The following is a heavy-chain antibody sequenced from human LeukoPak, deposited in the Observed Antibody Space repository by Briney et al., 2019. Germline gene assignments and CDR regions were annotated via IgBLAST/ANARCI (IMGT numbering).Heavy chain of an antibody. V-gene: IGHV1-69*06. Sequence: ASVKVSCKASGGTFSSYAISWVRQAPGQGLEWMGGIIPIFGTANYAQKFQGRVTITADKSTSTAYMELSSLRSEDTAVYYCARAGGDILTGQNYYDSSGYYPMDYWGQGTLVTDSS. J-gene: IGHJ4*02. CDR1: GGTFSSYA. CDR3: ARAGGDILTGQNYYDSSGYYPMDY. CDR2: IIPIFGTA. D-gene: IGHD3-22*01.